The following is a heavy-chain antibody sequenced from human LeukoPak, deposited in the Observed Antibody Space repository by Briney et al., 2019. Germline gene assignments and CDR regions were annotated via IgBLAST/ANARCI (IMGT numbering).Heavy chain of an antibody. Sequence: SETLSLTCTVSGGSISSGDYYWSWIRQPPGKGLEWIGYIYYSGSTYYNPSLKSRVTISVDTSKNQFSLKLSSVTAADTAVYYCARGMDYYHYMDVWGKGTTVTVSS. CDR2: IYYSGST. D-gene: IGHD2-8*01. CDR1: GGSISSGDYY. CDR3: ARGMDYYHYMDV. J-gene: IGHJ6*03. V-gene: IGHV4-30-4*08.